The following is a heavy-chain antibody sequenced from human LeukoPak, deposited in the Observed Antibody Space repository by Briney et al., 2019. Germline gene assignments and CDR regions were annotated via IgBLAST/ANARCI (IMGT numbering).Heavy chain of an antibody. CDR3: ARDTSDHYYYYYYMDV. Sequence: PSQTLSLTCTVSGGSISSGGYYWSWIRQPAGKGLEWIGRIYTSGSTNYNPSLKSRVTMSVDTSRNQFSLKLSSVTAADTAVYYCARDTSDHYYYYYYMDVWGKGTTVTVSS. V-gene: IGHV4-61*02. J-gene: IGHJ6*03. D-gene: IGHD1-1*01. CDR1: GGSISSGGYY. CDR2: IYTSGST.